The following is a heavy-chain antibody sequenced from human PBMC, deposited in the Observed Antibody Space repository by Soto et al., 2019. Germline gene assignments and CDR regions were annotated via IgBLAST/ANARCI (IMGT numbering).Heavy chain of an antibody. V-gene: IGHV4-39*01. J-gene: IGHJ6*02. D-gene: IGHD3-10*01. CDR3: ARVRTSYDYRPVYYYYYGMDV. CDR1: GGSIRSSSYY. Sequence: PSXTLSLTCTVSGGSIRSSSYYWGWIRQPPGNGLEWVGSIYYSGSTYYNPSLKSRVTISVDTSKNQFSLKLSSVTAADTAVYYCARVRTSYDYRPVYYYYYGMDVWGQGTTVTVSS. CDR2: IYYSGST.